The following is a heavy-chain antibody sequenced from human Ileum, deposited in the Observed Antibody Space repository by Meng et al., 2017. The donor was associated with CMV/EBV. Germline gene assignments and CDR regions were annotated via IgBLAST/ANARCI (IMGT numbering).Heavy chain of an antibody. Sequence: SNNYYWGWIRQPPGKGLEWIGSLYSSGNTYYNPSLMSRVTISINTSKNQFSLRLSSVTAADTAVYYCAKDRLFYYPTCAYGENCFDPWGQGTLVTVSS. J-gene: IGHJ5*02. CDR3: AKDRLFYYPTCAYGENCFDP. V-gene: IGHV4-39*07. CDR2: LYSSGNT. CDR1: SNNYY. D-gene: IGHD3-10*01.